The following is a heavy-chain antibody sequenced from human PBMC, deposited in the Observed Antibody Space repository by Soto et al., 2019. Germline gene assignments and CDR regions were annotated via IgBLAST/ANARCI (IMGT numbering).Heavy chain of an antibody. Sequence: SGPTLGNPTQTLTLTCTFSGFSFSTSGMCVSWIRQPPGKALEWLARIDWDDDKYYSTSLKTRLTISKDTSKNQVVLTMTNMDPVDTATYYCAWIRTTVAGLNFDYWGQGTLVTVS. V-gene: IGHV2-70*11. CDR1: GFSFSTSGMC. CDR3: AWIRTTVAGLNFDY. D-gene: IGHD6-19*01. J-gene: IGHJ4*02. CDR2: IDWDDDK.